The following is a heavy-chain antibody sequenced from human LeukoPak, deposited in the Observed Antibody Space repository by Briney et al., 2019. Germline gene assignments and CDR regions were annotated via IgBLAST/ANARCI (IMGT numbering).Heavy chain of an antibody. CDR1: GFTFSSYW. D-gene: IGHD3-22*01. J-gene: IGHJ4*02. CDR2: IKEDGSEK. V-gene: IGHV3-7*05. CDR3: AKSQGSGYYRGHIDY. Sequence: GGSLRLSCAASGFTFSSYWMSWVRQAPGKGLEWVANIKEDGSEKNYVDSVKGRFTISRDNSKNTLYLQMNSLRAEDTAVYYCAKSQGSGYYRGHIDYWGQGTLVTVSA.